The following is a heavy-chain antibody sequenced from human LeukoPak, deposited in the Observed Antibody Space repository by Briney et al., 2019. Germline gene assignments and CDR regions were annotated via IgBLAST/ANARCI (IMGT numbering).Heavy chain of an antibody. CDR2: VDPEDGET. D-gene: IGHD5-12*01. V-gene: IGHV1-69-2*01. J-gene: IGHJ4*02. CDR1: GYTFTDYY. CDR3: ARDFGRGYSGYDSN. Sequence: GASVKVSCKVSGYTFTDYYMHWVQQAPGKGLEWMGLVDPEDGETIYAEKFQGRVTITADTSTDTAYMELSRLRSDDTAVYYCARDFGRGYSGYDSNWGQGTLVTVSS.